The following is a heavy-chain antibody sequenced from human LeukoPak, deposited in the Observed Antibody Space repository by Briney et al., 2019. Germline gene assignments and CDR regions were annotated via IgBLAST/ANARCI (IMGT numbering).Heavy chain of an antibody. Sequence: KTGGSLRLSCAASGFTFSSYGMHWVRQAPGKGLEWVAFIRYDGSNKYYADSVKGRFTISRDNSKNTLYLEMNSLRAEDTAVYYCAKDIGSYYDYWGQGILVTVSS. CDR1: GFTFSSYG. V-gene: IGHV3-30*02. CDR2: IRYDGSNK. CDR3: AKDIGSYYDY. D-gene: IGHD3-10*01. J-gene: IGHJ4*02.